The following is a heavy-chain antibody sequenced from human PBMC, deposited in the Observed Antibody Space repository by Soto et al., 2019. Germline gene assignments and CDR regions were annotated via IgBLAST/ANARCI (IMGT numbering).Heavy chain of an antibody. V-gene: IGHV3-74*01. CDR3: ARVQYYSDSSCIYYYGMDV. J-gene: IGHJ6*02. D-gene: IGHD3-22*01. CDR2: INTDGSST. Sequence: EVQLVQSGGGLVQPGGSLRLSCAASGFTFSRCWMHLVRQATGKGLVWVSRINTDGSSTSYADSLKGRFTISRDNDKNTLYLQMNCLRTDDTAVYYCARVQYYSDSSCIYYYGMDVSGQGTTVADS. CDR1: GFTFSRCW.